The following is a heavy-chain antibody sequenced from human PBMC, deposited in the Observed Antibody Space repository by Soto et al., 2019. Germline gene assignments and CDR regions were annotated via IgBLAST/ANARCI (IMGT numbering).Heavy chain of an antibody. CDR3: ARDPTECTSCNHFDY. V-gene: IGHV1-3*01. CDR1: GYTFTSYA. J-gene: IGHJ4*02. D-gene: IGHD2-2*01. Sequence: GASVKVSCKASGYTFTSYAMHWVRQAPGQRLEWMGWINAGNGNTKYSQKFQGRVTITRDTSASTAYMELSSLRSEDTAVYYCARDPTECTSCNHFDYWGQGTLVTVSS. CDR2: INAGNGNT.